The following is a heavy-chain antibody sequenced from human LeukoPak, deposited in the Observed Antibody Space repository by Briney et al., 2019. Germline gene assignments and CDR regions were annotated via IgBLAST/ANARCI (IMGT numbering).Heavy chain of an antibody. J-gene: IGHJ4*02. CDR2: ISWDGGST. Sequence: PGGSLRLSCAASGFTFDDYTMHWVRQAPREGLGWVSLISWDGGSTYYADSVKGRFTISRDNSKNSLYLQMNSLRTEDTALSYCAKSGRYYDSSGLIDYWGQGTLVTVSS. D-gene: IGHD3-22*01. CDR3: AKSGRYYDSSGLIDY. V-gene: IGHV3-43*01. CDR1: GFTFDDYT.